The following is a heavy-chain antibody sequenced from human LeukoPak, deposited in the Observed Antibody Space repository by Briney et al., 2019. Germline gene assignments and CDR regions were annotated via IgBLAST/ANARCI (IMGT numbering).Heavy chain of an antibody. J-gene: IGHJ4*02. CDR1: GFTFSSYA. CDR2: ISYDGSNK. D-gene: IGHD3-9*01. Sequence: GGSLRLSCAASGFTFSSYAMHWVRQAPGKGLEWVAVISYDGSNKYYADSVKGRFTISRDNSKNTLYLQMNSLRAEDTAVYYCARTSRYFDSLIFDYWGQGTLVTVSS. V-gene: IGHV3-30-3*01. CDR3: ARTSRYFDSLIFDY.